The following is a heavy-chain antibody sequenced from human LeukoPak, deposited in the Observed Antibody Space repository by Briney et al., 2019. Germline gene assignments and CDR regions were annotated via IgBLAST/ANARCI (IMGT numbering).Heavy chain of an antibody. CDR1: GFTFSDYY. CDR3: ARGGGYSYGSFDY. Sequence: PGGSLRLSCAASGFTFSDYYMTWVRQAPGKGLEWVSAISGSDGSTYYADSVKGRFTISRDNAKNTLYLQMNSLRAEDTAVYYCARGGGYSYGSFDYWGQGTLVTVSS. CDR2: ISGSDGST. J-gene: IGHJ4*02. V-gene: IGHV3-23*01. D-gene: IGHD5-18*01.